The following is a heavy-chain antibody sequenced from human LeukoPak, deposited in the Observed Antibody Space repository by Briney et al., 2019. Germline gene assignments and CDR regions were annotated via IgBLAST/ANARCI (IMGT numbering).Heavy chain of an antibody. CDR1: GFTFSSYA. J-gene: IGHJ6*02. Sequence: PGGSLRLSCAASGFTFSSYAMSWVRQAPGKGLEWVSAIGTAGDTYYPGSVKGRFTISRENAKNSLCLQMNSLRAGDTAVYYCARGSWDVWGQGTTVTVSS. CDR2: IGTAGDT. V-gene: IGHV3-13*01. CDR3: ARGSWDV.